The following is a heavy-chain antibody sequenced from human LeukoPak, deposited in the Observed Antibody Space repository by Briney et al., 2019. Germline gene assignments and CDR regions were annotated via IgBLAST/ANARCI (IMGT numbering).Heavy chain of an antibody. Sequence: ASVKVSCKASGYTLTSYGISWVRQAPGQGLEWMGWISAYNGNTDYAQKLQGRVTMTTDTSTSTAYMELRSLRSDDTAVYYCGRTRGSGSPNWFDPWGQGTLVTVSS. D-gene: IGHD3-10*01. CDR3: GRTRGSGSPNWFDP. V-gene: IGHV1-18*01. CDR1: GYTLTSYG. J-gene: IGHJ5*02. CDR2: ISAYNGNT.